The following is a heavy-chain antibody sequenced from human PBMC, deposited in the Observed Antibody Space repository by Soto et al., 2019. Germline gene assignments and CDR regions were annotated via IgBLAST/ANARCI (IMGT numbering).Heavy chain of an antibody. V-gene: IGHV4-34*01. CDR1: GGSFSGYY. J-gene: IGHJ6*02. D-gene: IGHD6-13*01. Sequence: QVQLQQWGAGLLKPSETLSLTCAVYGGSFSGYYWSWIRQPPGKGLEWIGEINHSGSTNYNPSPKRRVTKSVDTSKNQFSLKLSSVTAADPAVYYCARPKQQLVYGGRGGMDGWGQGTTVTVSS. CDR2: INHSGST. CDR3: ARPKQQLVYGGRGGMDG.